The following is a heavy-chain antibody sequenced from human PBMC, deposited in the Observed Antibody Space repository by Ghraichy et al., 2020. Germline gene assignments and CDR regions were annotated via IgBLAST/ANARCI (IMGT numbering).Heavy chain of an antibody. D-gene: IGHD6-13*01. Sequence: GESLNISCEGSGFSFSDYSMIWVRLTPRKALEWVSYITGSSITIFYTDSVKGRFTISRDNAKNSRYLQMNSLRAGDTAVYYCARLPLPRRAAVGDWYFDLWCRGTLVTVSS. CDR1: GFSFSDYS. CDR2: ITGSSITI. V-gene: IGHV3-48*01. CDR3: ARLPLPRRAAVGDWYFDL. J-gene: IGHJ2*01.